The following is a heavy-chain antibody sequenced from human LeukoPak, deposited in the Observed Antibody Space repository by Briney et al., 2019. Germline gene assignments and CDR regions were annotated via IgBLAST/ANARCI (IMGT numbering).Heavy chain of an antibody. V-gene: IGHV4-34*01. CDR2: INYSGST. J-gene: IGHJ6*03. D-gene: IGHD4-17*01. CDR3: ASPYGDYRRTYYYYMDV. CDR1: GGSFSGYY. Sequence: SETLSLTCAVYGGSFSGYYWSWIRQPPGKGLEWIGEINYSGSTNYNPSLKSRVTISVDTSKNQFSLKLSSVTAADTAVYYCASPYGDYRRTYYYYMDVWGKGTTVTISS.